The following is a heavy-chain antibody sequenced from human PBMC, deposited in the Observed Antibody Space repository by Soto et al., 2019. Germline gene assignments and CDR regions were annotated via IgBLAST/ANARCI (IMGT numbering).Heavy chain of an antibody. D-gene: IGHD1-7*01. J-gene: IGHJ4*02. CDR1: GFTFSRYA. CDR3: AKNKNWNYRAYFDY. CDR2: FDGSVGHT. V-gene: IGHV3-23*01. Sequence: GGSLGLSCAASGFTFSRYAVSGVRQAPGKGLEWVSVFDGSVGHTYYADSVKGRFTISRDNSKNTLYLQMNSLRAEDTAVYYCAKNKNWNYRAYFDYWGQGTLVTVSS.